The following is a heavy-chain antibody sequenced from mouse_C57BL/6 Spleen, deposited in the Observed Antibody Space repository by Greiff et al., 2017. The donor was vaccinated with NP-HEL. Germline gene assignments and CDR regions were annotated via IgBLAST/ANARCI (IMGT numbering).Heavy chain of an antibody. CDR3: AREWTAQATGAMDY. J-gene: IGHJ4*01. CDR1: GYAFSSYW. V-gene: IGHV1-80*01. Sequence: VQLKESGAELVKPGASVKISCKASGYAFSSYWMNWVKQRPGKGLEWIGQIYPGDGDTNYNGKFKGKATLTAEKSSSTAYMQLSSLTSEDSAVYFCAREWTAQATGAMDYWGQGTSVTVSS. CDR2: IYPGDGDT. D-gene: IGHD3-2*02.